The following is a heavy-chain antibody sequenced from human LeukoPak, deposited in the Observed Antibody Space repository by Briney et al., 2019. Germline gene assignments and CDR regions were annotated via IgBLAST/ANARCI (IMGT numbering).Heavy chain of an antibody. CDR3: AKSSRQWLPGYYFDY. CDR1: GFTFSSYG. V-gene: IGHV3-30*18. Sequence: GRSLRLSCAASGFTFSSYGMHWVRQAPGKGLEWVAVISYDGSNKYYADSVKGRFTISRDNSKNTLYLQMNSLRAEDTAVYYRAKSSRQWLPGYYFDYWGQGTLVTVSS. J-gene: IGHJ4*02. D-gene: IGHD6-19*01. CDR2: ISYDGSNK.